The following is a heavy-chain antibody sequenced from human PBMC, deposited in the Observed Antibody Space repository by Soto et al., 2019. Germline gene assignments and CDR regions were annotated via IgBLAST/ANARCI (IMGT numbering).Heavy chain of an antibody. CDR3: AHRVLRTVFGLVTTTAIYFDF. CDR2: IYWDDDK. CDR1: GFSLTTSGVG. J-gene: IGHJ4*02. Sequence: QITLNESGPPVVRPTETLTLTCRFSGFSLTTSGVGVGWVRQSPGKTPARIALIYWDDDKRYSESLKSRLTITKDTTSNQVVLTVANLDPTDTATYYCAHRVLRTVFGLVTTTAIYFDFWGQGTPVAVAA. V-gene: IGHV2-5*02. D-gene: IGHD3-3*01.